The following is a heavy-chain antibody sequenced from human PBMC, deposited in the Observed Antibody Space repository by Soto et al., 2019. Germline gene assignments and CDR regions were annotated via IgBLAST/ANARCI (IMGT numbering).Heavy chain of an antibody. Sequence: SETLSLTCTVSGGSISSYYLNWIRQPPGKGLEWIGYIYYSGSTNCNPSLKSRVTISVDTSKNQFSLKLSSVTAADTAVYYCARRAVTSPYYYYYMDVWGKGTTVTVSS. D-gene: IGHD4-17*01. V-gene: IGHV4-59*08. CDR1: GGSISSYY. CDR3: ARRAVTSPYYYYYMDV. CDR2: IYYSGST. J-gene: IGHJ6*03.